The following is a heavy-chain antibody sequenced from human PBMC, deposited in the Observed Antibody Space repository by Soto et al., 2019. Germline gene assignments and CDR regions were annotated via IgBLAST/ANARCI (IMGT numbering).Heavy chain of an antibody. CDR2: IIPIFGTA. CDR3: AREGERRQYCGGDCYTLY. Sequence: ASVKVSCKASGGTFSSYAISWVRQAPGQGLEWMGGIIPIFGTANYAQKFQGRVTITADESTSTAYMELSGLRSEDTAVYYCAREGERRQYCGGDCYTLYWGQGTLVTVSS. J-gene: IGHJ4*02. CDR1: GGTFSSYA. V-gene: IGHV1-69*13. D-gene: IGHD2-21*02.